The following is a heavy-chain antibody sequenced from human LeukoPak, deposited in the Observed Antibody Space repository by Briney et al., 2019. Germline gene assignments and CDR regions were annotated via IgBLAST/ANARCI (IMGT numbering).Heavy chain of an antibody. J-gene: IGHJ4*02. Sequence: SETLSLTCTVSGGSIINNGYYWSWIRQHPGKGLEWIGYIYHSGTTSYNPSLKSRIIISIDTSKSQFSLEVTSVTAADTAVYFCARYYYGSGSRRQEFDYWGQGILVAVSS. CDR1: GGSIINNGYY. V-gene: IGHV4-31*03. CDR2: IYHSGTT. D-gene: IGHD3-10*01. CDR3: ARYYYGSGSRRQEFDY.